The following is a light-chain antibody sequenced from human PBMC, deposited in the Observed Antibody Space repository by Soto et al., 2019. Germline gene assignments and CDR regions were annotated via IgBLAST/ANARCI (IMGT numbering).Light chain of an antibody. J-gene: IGKJ1*01. CDR3: QHYGT. CDR1: QSISSW. V-gene: IGKV1-5*01. CDR2: DAS. Sequence: DIQMTQSPSTLSASVGDRVTITCRASQSISSWLAWYQQKPGKAPKLLIYDASSLESGVPSRFSASGSGTEFTLTISSLQPDDFATYYCQHYGTFGQGTKVEIK.